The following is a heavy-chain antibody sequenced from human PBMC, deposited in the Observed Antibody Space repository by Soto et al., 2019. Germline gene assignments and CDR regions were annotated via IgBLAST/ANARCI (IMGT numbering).Heavy chain of an antibody. Sequence: QVQLQQWGAGLLKPSETLSLTCAVYGGSFSGYYWNWIRQPPGKGLEWIGEINHSGSTNYTPSLKXRVTISVDTSKTQFSLKLSSVTAADTAVYYCARGWGRIFDYWGQGTLVTVSS. CDR1: GGSFSGYY. J-gene: IGHJ4*02. D-gene: IGHD7-27*01. CDR3: ARGWGRIFDY. CDR2: INHSGST. V-gene: IGHV4-34*01.